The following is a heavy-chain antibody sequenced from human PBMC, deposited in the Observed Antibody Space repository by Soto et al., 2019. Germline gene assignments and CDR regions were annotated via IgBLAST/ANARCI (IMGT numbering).Heavy chain of an antibody. J-gene: IGHJ4*02. V-gene: IGHV1-69*01. Sequence: QVQLVQSGAEVKKPGSSVKVSCKASGGTFSSYAISWVRQAPGQGREWMGGIIPIFGTANYAQKFQGRVTITADESAGTAYMELSSLRSEDTAVYYCARVSSRSTVSGNFDYWGQCTLVTGSS. D-gene: IGHD3-10*01. CDR1: GGTFSSYA. CDR3: ARVSSRSTVSGNFDY. CDR2: IIPIFGTA.